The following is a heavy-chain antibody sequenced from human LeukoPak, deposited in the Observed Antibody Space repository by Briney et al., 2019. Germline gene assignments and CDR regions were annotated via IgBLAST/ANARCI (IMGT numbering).Heavy chain of an antibody. V-gene: IGHV3-7*01. CDR3: ARGFGSSIPYSYYYYLDV. Sequence: GGSLRLSCAASGFTFSSYWMSWVRQAPGKGLEWVANIKQDGSEKYYVDSVKGRFTISRDNAKNSLYLQMNSLRAEDDTAVYYCARGFGSSIPYSYYYYLDVWGKGTTVTVSS. CDR1: GFTFSSYW. J-gene: IGHJ6*03. CDR2: IKQDGSEK. D-gene: IGHD6-6*01.